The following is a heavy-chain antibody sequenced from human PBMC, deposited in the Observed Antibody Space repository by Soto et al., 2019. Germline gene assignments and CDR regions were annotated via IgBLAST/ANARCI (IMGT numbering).Heavy chain of an antibody. Sequence: EVQLLESGGALVQPGGSLRLSCVASGFSFRNYALSWVRQAPGKGLEWVSTFSAGGRAYYADTVKGRFTIARDSSQNTVHRQISIRRPEDTAVYYCAKESMPEHYGDTLFDYWGQGTRVTVSS. CDR1: GFSFRNYA. CDR3: AKESMPEHYGDTLFDY. J-gene: IGHJ4*02. V-gene: IGHV3-23*01. D-gene: IGHD4-17*01. CDR2: FSAGGRA.